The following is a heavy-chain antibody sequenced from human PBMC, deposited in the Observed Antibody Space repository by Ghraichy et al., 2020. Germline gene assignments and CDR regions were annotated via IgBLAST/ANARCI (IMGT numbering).Heavy chain of an antibody. Sequence: SETLSLTCTVSGGSVRSGSYYWSWIRQPPGKGLEWIGYIYYSGSTNYNPSLKSRVTISVDTSKNQFSLKLSSVTAADTAVYYCARGDDYGGRTGYWGQGTLVTVSS. CDR1: GGSVRSGSYY. D-gene: IGHD4-17*01. CDR3: ARGDDYGGRTGY. V-gene: IGHV4-61*01. J-gene: IGHJ4*02. CDR2: IYYSGST.